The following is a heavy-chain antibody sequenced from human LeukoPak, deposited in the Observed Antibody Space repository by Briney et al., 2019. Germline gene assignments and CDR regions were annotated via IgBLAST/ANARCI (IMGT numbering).Heavy chain of an antibody. D-gene: IGHD3-9*01. J-gene: IGHJ6*03. CDR2: VSGSGGTT. Sequence: PGGSLTLSCAASGFTFSNYAMSWVRQAPGKGLEWVSGVSGSGGTTYYADSVKGRFTISRDNSKNTLSLHMNSLRAEDTAVYCCAKGASCSSDWYRREQVHCFMDVWGKGTTVTVSS. V-gene: IGHV3-23*01. CDR1: GFTFSNYA. CDR3: AKGASCSSDWYRREQVHCFMDV.